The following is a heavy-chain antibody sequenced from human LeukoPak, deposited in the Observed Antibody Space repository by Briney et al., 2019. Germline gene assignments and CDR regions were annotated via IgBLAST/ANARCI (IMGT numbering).Heavy chain of an antibody. J-gene: IGHJ3*02. Sequence: SETLSLTCAVYGGSFSGYYWSWIRQPPGKGLGWIGEINHSGSTNYNPSLKSRVTISVDTSKNQFSLKLSSVTAADTAVYYCARAYYYHSSGYYYYRRPAFDIWGQGTMVTVSS. V-gene: IGHV4-34*01. CDR3: ARAYYYHSSGYYYYRRPAFDI. CDR1: GGSFSGYY. D-gene: IGHD3-22*01. CDR2: INHSGST.